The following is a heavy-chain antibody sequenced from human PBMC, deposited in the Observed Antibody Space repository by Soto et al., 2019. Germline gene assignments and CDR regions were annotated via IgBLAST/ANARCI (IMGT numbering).Heavy chain of an antibody. CDR2: IGTAGDT. Sequence: PGGSLRLSCAASGFTFSNYDMHWVRQVTGKGLEWVSTIGTAGDTYYPGSVKGRFTISRENAKNSLYLQMNSLRAEDTAVYYCAKDPFQYRSSWYGFWGQGTLVTVSS. V-gene: IGHV3-13*01. D-gene: IGHD6-13*01. CDR3: AKDPFQYRSSWYGF. J-gene: IGHJ4*02. CDR1: GFTFSNYD.